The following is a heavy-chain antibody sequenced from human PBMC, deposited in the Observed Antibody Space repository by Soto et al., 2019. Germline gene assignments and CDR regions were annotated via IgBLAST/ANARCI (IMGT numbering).Heavy chain of an antibody. CDR2: IYYSGST. Sequence: PSETLCLTCTVSGGSISGISCYWGWIRQPPGKGLEWIGYIYYSGSTNYNPSLKSRVTISVDTSKNQFSLKLSSVTAADTAVYYCARHHDSWGQGTPVTVSS. J-gene: IGHJ4*02. V-gene: IGHV4-61*05. CDR3: ARHHDS. CDR1: GGSISGISCY.